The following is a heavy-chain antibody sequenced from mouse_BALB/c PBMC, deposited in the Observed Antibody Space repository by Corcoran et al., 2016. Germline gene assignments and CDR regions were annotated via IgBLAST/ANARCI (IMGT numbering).Heavy chain of an antibody. J-gene: IGHJ4*01. Sequence: EVQLQQSGAELVKPGASVKLSCTASGFNIKDTYMHWVKQRPEQGLECIGRIDPANGNTKYDPKFQGKATITADTSPNTAYLQLSSLTSEDTAVYYCARLLRLLYAMDYWGQGTSVTVSS. CDR2: IDPANGNT. V-gene: IGHV14-3*02. D-gene: IGHD1-2*01. CDR3: ARLLRLLYAMDY. CDR1: GFNIKDTY.